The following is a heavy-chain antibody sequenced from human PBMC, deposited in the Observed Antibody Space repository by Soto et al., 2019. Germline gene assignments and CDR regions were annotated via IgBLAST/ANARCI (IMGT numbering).Heavy chain of an antibody. D-gene: IGHD1-1*01. V-gene: IGHV3-74*01. CDR3: ARDNNWSYDY. CDR2: IGPDGTTT. CDR1: GFTFSGHW. Sequence: GGSLRLSCAASGFTFSGHWMHWVRQAPGKGLVWVSHIGPDGTTTRDADSVQGRFTISRDNARNTLYLQMDSLRDEDTAVYYCARDNNWSYDYWGQGILVTVSS. J-gene: IGHJ4*02.